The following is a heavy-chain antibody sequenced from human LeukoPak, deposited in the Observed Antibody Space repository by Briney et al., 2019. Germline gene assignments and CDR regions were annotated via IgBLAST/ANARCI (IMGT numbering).Heavy chain of an antibody. D-gene: IGHD3-22*01. V-gene: IGHV3-30*02. CDR3: AKGDTYYYDSSGYFLFDY. CDR1: GFAFSSYG. J-gene: IGHJ4*02. CDR2: IRYDGSNK. Sequence: GSLRLSCAASGFAFSSYGMHWVRQAPGKGLEWVAFIRYDGSNKYYADSVKGRFTISRDNSKNTLYLQMNSLRAEDTAVYYCAKGDTYYYDSSGYFLFDYWGQGTLVTVSS.